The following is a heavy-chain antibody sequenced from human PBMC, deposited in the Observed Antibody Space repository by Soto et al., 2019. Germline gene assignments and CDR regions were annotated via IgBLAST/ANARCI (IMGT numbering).Heavy chain of an antibody. CDR1: GGSISSSSYY. V-gene: IGHV4-39*01. J-gene: IGHJ6*02. D-gene: IGHD5-18*01. Sequence: SETLSLTCTVSGGSISSSSYYWGWIRQPPGKGLEWIGSIYYSGSTYYNPSLKSRVTISVDTSKNQFSLRLSSVTAADTAVYYCACIFSGGYGYGFYYYGMDVWGQGTTVT. CDR3: ACIFSGGYGYGFYYYGMDV. CDR2: IYYSGST.